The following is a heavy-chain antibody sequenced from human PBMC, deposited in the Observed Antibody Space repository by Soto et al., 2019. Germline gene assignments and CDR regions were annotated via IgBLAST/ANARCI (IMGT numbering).Heavy chain of an antibody. D-gene: IGHD6-19*01. J-gene: IGHJ6*02. CDR3: ARDPNRLFSGSFDYYDGMDV. Sequence: QVQLVQSGAEVKKPGSSVKVSCKASGGTFSSYAISWVRQAPGQGLEWMGGVIPIFGTANYAQKFQGRVTITADESTNPAYMELTSLRSEDTAVYYCARDPNRLFSGSFDYYDGMDVWGQGTTVTVSS. V-gene: IGHV1-69*01. CDR1: GGTFSSYA. CDR2: VIPIFGTA.